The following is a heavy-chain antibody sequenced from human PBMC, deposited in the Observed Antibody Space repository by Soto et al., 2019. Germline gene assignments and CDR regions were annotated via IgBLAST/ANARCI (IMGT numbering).Heavy chain of an antibody. CDR2: IKSKTDGGTT. Sequence: EVQLVESGGGLVEPGGSLRLSCTASGFTFSNAWTTWVRQAPGKGLEWVGRIKSKTDGGTTDYAAPVKGRFTISRDDSKNTMYLQMNSLKTEDTAVYYCTIPRGPMIRPWGQGTLVTVSS. V-gene: IGHV3-15*01. J-gene: IGHJ5*02. CDR1: GFTFSNAW. CDR3: TIPRGPMIRP. D-gene: IGHD3-22*01.